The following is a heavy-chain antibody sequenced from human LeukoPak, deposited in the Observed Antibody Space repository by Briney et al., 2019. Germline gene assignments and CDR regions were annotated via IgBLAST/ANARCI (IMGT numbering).Heavy chain of an antibody. CDR3: ARDLIVSFAYYYYMDV. Sequence: SETLSLTCTVAAGSISSYYWSCIRQPAGKGLEWIGRTYTSGSTNYTPSLKSRVTMSVDTSKNQFSLKLSSVTAADTAVYHCARDLIVSFAYYYYMDVWGKGTTVTVPS. V-gene: IGHV4-4*07. D-gene: IGHD3-22*01. CDR2: TYTSGST. J-gene: IGHJ6*03. CDR1: AGSISSYY.